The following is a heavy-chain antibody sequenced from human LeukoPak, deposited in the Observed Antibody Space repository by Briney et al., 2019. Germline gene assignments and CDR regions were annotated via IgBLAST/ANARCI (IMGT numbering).Heavy chain of an antibody. D-gene: IGHD2-21*01. J-gene: IGHJ1*01. CDR1: GGSISSGGYS. V-gene: IGHV4-30-2*01. CDR2: IYHSGST. Sequence: SETLSLTCAVSGGSISSGGYSWSWIRQPPGKGLEWIGYIYHSGSTYYNPSLKSRVTISVDRSKNQFSLKLSSVTAADTAVYYCASIVVAGGYFQHWGQDTLVTVSS. CDR3: ASIVVAGGYFQH.